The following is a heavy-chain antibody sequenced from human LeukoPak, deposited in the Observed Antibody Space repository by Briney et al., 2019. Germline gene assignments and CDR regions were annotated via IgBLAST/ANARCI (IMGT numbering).Heavy chain of an antibody. CDR1: EFTFSAYA. CDR3: TKDLGTEYNIFDY. D-gene: IGHD3-9*01. CDR2: VRYGGNIK. J-gene: IGHJ4*02. V-gene: IGHV3-30*02. Sequence: GESLKISFAASEFTFSAYAMHWIRQAPGRGLEWVAFVRYGGNIKYYSDSVKGRFTISRDNSKNTLYLQMNSLRPEDTAVYYCTKDLGTEYNIFDYWGQGTLVTVSS.